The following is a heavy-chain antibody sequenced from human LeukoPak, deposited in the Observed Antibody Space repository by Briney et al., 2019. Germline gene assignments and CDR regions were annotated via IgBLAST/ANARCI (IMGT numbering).Heavy chain of an antibody. CDR3: AREAYGDLYFDI. D-gene: IGHD4-17*01. V-gene: IGHV3-30-3*01. J-gene: IGHJ4*02. CDR1: GFTFSRNA. Sequence: PGGSLRLSCVDSGFTFSRNAKHWVRQAPGKGLEWMAVISYDGSNKYYADSVEGRFTISRDNSKNTLYLQMNSPRAEDTAVYYCAREAYGDLYFDIWGQGTLVTVSS. CDR2: ISYDGSNK.